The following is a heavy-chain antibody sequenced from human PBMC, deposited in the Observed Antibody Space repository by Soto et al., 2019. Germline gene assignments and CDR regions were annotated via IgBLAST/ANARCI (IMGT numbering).Heavy chain of an antibody. D-gene: IGHD3-3*01. J-gene: IGHJ1*01. CDR3: SGPDYDFWSGYHESFQH. CDR1: GFTFSSYA. V-gene: IGHV3-23*01. Sequence: EVQLLESGGGLVQPGGSLRLSCAASGFTFSSYAMSWVRQAPGKGLEWVSAISGSGGSTYYADSVKGRFTISRDNSKNSLSLQMNCLRAEDTAVYYCSGPDYDFWSGYHESFQHWGQGTLVTVSS. CDR2: ISGSGGST.